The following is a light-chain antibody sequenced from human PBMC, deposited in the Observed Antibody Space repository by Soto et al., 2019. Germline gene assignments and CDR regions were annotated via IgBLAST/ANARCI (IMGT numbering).Light chain of an antibody. CDR3: NSYVGSNNYV. CDR1: ASDIGRYNY. CDR2: EVT. J-gene: IGLJ1*01. V-gene: IGLV2-8*01. Sequence: QSALTQPPSASGSPGQSVTISCIGTASDIGRYNYVSWYQHHPGKAPKLIIYEVTKRPSGVPDRFSGSKSGNTASLTVSGLQADDEAHYYCNSYVGSNNYVFGTGTKVTV.